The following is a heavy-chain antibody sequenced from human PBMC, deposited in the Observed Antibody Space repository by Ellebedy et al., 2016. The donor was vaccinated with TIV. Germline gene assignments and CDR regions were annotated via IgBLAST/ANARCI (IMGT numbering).Heavy chain of an antibody. CDR3: ARDSARSPNFYYYGMDV. Sequence: SETLSLTXAVYGGSFSGYYWSWIRQPPGKGLEWIGEINHSGSTNYNPSLKSRITISVDTSRNQFSLKLSSVTAADTAVYYCARDSARSPNFYYYGMDVWGQGTTVTVSS. CDR1: GGSFSGYY. J-gene: IGHJ6*02. CDR2: INHSGST. D-gene: IGHD3-10*01. V-gene: IGHV4-34*01.